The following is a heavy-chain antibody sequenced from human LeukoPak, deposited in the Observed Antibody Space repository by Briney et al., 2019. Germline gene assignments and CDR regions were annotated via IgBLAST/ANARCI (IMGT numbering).Heavy chain of an antibody. D-gene: IGHD6-6*01. CDR1: GDSISTYY. J-gene: IGHJ6*03. CDR3: ARVRAARPQYYYYYYMDV. Sequence: PSETLSLTCTVSGDSISTYYWSWIRQPPGKGLEWIGYIYYRVTSDYNPSLKSRVTMSVDMSTRQISLKLSSVTAADTAVYYCARVRAARPQYYYYYYMDVWGKGTTVTVSS. V-gene: IGHV4-59*12. CDR2: IYYRVTS.